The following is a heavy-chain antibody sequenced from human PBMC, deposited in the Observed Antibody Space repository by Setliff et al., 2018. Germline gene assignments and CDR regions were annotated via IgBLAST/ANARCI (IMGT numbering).Heavy chain of an antibody. CDR3: ARVSQYSSGWYYYYYGMDV. Sequence: SETLSLTCAVSGGSISSSNWWSWIRQPPGKGLEWIGSIYYSGSTYYNPSLKSRVTISVDTSKNQFSLKLSSVTAADTAVYYCARVSQYSSGWYYYYYGMDVWGQGTTVTVSS. CDR2: IYYSGST. D-gene: IGHD6-19*01. V-gene: IGHV4-4*02. J-gene: IGHJ6*02. CDR1: GGSISSSNW.